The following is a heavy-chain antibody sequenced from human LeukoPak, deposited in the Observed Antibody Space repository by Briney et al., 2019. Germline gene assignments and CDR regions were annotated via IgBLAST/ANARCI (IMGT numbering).Heavy chain of an antibody. CDR2: IYTSGTT. V-gene: IGHV4-61*02. CDR1: GGSIRSGSYY. CDR3: ARWYSSSTGDRFDS. Sequence: SQTLSLTCSVSGGSIRSGSYYWSWIRQPAGKGLELIGRIYTSGTTHYNPSLKSRVTIAVDTSRNQFSVKLTSVTAADTAVYYCARWYSSSTGDRFDSWGQGTQVTVSS. J-gene: IGHJ4*02. D-gene: IGHD6-19*01.